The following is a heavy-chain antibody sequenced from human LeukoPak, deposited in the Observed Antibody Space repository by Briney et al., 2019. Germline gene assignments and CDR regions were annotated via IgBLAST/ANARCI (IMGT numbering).Heavy chain of an antibody. CDR2: IYYSGST. CDR3: ARLGPPRYDFWSGPYHRYGMDV. J-gene: IGHJ6*02. Sequence: SETLSLTCTVSGGSISSGDYYWSWIRQPPGKGLEWIGYIYYSGSTYYNPSLKSRVTISVDTSKNQFSLKLSSVTAADTAVYYCARLGPPRYDFWSGPYHRYGMDVWGQGTTVTVSS. D-gene: IGHD3-3*01. V-gene: IGHV4-30-4*01. CDR1: GGSISSGDYY.